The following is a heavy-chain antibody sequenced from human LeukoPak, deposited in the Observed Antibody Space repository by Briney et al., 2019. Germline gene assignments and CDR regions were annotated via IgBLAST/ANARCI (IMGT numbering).Heavy chain of an antibody. Sequence: PSETLSLTCTASGDSISRSTYYWGWIRQPPGKGLEWIGNMHYSGSPNYNPSLRSRVTMSGDTSNNQLSLKLNSVTAADTAMYYCARYSTIGAGGRGWYFDLWGRGTLVTVSS. CDR3: ARYSTIGAGGRGWYFDL. V-gene: IGHV4-39*01. J-gene: IGHJ2*01. CDR1: GDSISRSTYY. CDR2: MHYSGSP. D-gene: IGHD6-13*01.